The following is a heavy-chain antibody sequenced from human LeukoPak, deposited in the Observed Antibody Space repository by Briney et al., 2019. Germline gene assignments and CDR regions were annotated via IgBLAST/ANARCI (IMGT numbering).Heavy chain of an antibody. Sequence: SETLSLTCTVSGYSISSGYYWGWIRQPPGKGLEWIGEINHSGSTNYNPSLKSRVTISVDTSKNQFSLKLSSVTAADTAVYYCARRPYYYGSGSYRVRYFDYWGQGTLVTVSS. CDR1: GYSISSGYY. CDR3: ARRPYYYGSGSYRVRYFDY. V-gene: IGHV4-38-2*02. CDR2: INHSGST. D-gene: IGHD3-10*01. J-gene: IGHJ4*02.